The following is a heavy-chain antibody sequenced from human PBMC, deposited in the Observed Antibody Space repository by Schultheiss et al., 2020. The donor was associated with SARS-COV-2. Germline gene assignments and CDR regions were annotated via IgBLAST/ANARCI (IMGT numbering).Heavy chain of an antibody. D-gene: IGHD3-22*01. CDR2: ISYSGTT. Sequence: SETLSLTCTVSGGSITGYYWSWIRQPPGKGLEWIGYISYSGTTKYNPSLESRVSISVDTSKNHFSLKLSSVTAADTAVYYCARSASEDSSGYFDYWGQGTLVTVSS. CDR3: ARSASEDSSGYFDY. CDR1: GGSITGYY. J-gene: IGHJ4*02. V-gene: IGHV4-59*12.